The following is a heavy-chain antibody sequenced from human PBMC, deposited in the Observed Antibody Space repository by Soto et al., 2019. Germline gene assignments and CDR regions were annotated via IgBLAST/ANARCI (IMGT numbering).Heavy chain of an antibody. V-gene: IGHV2-5*02. CDR3: AHFRADSYGLSIAAAGTFDY. J-gene: IGHJ4*02. CDR1: GFSLSTSGVG. CDR2: IYWDDDK. Sequence: QITLKESGPTLVKPTQTLTLTCTFSGFSLSTSGVGVGWIRQPPGKALEWLALIYWDDDKRYSPSLKSRLTITKDTSKNQVVLTMTNMDPVDTATYYCAHFRADSYGLSIAAAGTFDYWGQGTLVTVSS. D-gene: IGHD6-13*01.